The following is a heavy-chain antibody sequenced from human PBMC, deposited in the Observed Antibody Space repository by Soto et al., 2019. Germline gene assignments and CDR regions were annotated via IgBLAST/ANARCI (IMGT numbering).Heavy chain of an antibody. CDR3: AKATYDTTFYTSSFDS. D-gene: IGHD3-22*01. CDR1: EFTFSNYA. Sequence: VQLLESGGGLVQPGGSLRLSGAASEFTFSNYAMTWVRQAPGKGLEWVSLITGSDGRTYYADSVKGRFTISRDNSKNTLFLQMNSLRAEDTAVYYCAKATYDTTFYTSSFDSWGQGTLVTVSS. CDR2: ITGSDGRT. J-gene: IGHJ4*02. V-gene: IGHV3-23*01.